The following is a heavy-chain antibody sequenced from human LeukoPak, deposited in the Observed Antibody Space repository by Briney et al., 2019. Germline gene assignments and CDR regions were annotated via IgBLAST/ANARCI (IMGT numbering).Heavy chain of an antibody. J-gene: IGHJ4*02. CDR1: GGSISSSDFY. D-gene: IGHD1-26*01. V-gene: IGHV4-30-4*01. CDR3: AGGSGSYDY. CDR2: IYYSGST. Sequence: SETLSLTCTVSGGSISSSDFYWTWIRQPPGKGLEWIGYIYYSGSTYYNPSLKTRLTMSLDTSKNQFSLKLNSVTAADTAVYYCAGGSGSYDYWGQGTLVTVSS.